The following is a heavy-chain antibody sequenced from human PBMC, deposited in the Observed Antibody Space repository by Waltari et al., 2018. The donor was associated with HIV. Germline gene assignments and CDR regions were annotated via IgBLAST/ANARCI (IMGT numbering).Heavy chain of an antibody. CDR3: ARVAYSSSWTPPFDY. J-gene: IGHJ4*02. V-gene: IGHV1-46*01. D-gene: IGHD6-13*01. CDR2: INPSGGYT. CDR1: GYTFTSYY. Sequence: QVQLVQSGAEVKKPGASVKVSCKASGYTFTSYYMHWVRQAPGQGLEWMGIINPSGGYTSYAQQFHGRVTMTRDTSTSTVYMELSSLGSDAAAVYYCARVAYSSSWTPPFDYWGQGTLVTVSS.